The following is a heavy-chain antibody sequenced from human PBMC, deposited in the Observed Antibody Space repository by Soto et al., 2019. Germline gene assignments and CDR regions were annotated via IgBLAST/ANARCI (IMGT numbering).Heavy chain of an antibody. CDR2: ISDDGSDK. CDR1: GFTFSSYG. V-gene: IGHV3-30*18. Sequence: QVQLVESGGGVVQPGRSLRLSCAASGFTFSSYGMYWVRQAPGKGLEWVAVISDDGSDKYYAESVKGRFTISRDNSESTLFLQMNSLRVEDTAVYYCAKDQTHAFDIWGQGTMVTVSS. CDR3: AKDQTHAFDI. J-gene: IGHJ3*02.